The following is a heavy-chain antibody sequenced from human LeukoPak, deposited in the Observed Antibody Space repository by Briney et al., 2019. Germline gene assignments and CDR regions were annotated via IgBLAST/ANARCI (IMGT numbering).Heavy chain of an antibody. J-gene: IGHJ4*02. CDR3: ARAREMTTIPLIDY. D-gene: IGHD5-24*01. V-gene: IGHV3-30-3*01. Sequence: PGGSLRLSCVASGFTFSSYAMHWVRQAPGKGLEWVAVISYDGSKKYYADSVKGRFTIFTDNSKNTLYLQMNSLRAADTAVYHCARAREMTTIPLIDYWGQGTLVTVSS. CDR1: GFTFSSYA. CDR2: ISYDGSKK.